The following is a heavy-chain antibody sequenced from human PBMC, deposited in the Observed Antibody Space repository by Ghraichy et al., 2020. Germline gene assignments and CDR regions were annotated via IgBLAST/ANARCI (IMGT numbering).Heavy chain of an antibody. V-gene: IGHV3-23*01. CDR2: ISGSGGST. Sequence: GESLNISCAASGFTFSSYAMSWVRQAPGKGLEWVSAISGSGGSTYYADSVKGRFTISRDNSKNTLYLQMNSLRAEDTAVYYCAKDRDGGWYRGSHFDYWGQGTLVTVSS. D-gene: IGHD6-19*01. CDR3: AKDRDGGWYRGSHFDY. CDR1: GFTFSSYA. J-gene: IGHJ4*02.